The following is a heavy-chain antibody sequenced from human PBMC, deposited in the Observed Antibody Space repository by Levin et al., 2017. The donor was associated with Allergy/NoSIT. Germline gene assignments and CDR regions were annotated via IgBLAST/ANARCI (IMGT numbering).Heavy chain of an antibody. D-gene: IGHD4-23*01. CDR2: ISYDGSNK. CDR3: AKDGVSGDYGGNSNYFDY. V-gene: IGHV3-30*18. Sequence: GESLKISCAASGFTFSSYGMHWVRQAPGKGLEWVAVISYDGSNKYYADSVKGRFTISRDNSKNTLYLQMNSLRAEDTAVYYCAKDGVSGDYGGNSNYFDYWGQGTLVTVSS. J-gene: IGHJ4*02. CDR1: GFTFSSYG.